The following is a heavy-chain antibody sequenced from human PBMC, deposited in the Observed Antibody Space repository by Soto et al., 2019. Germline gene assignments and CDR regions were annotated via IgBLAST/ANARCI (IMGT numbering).Heavy chain of an antibody. V-gene: IGHV3-30*18. J-gene: IGHJ3*02. Sequence: QVQLVESGGGVVQPGRSLRLSCAAYGFTFSSSDIHWVRQAPGKGLEWVSIISYDGTNKYYADSVKGRFTISRDNSKNMLYLQMSSLRAEDTAVYYCAKDLGWFDCFDIWGQGTMVTVSS. D-gene: IGHD3-10*01. CDR1: GFTFSSSD. CDR3: AKDLGWFDCFDI. CDR2: ISYDGTNK.